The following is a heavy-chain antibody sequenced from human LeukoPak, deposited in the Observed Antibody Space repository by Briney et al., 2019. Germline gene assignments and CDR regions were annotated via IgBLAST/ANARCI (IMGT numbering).Heavy chain of an antibody. CDR2: IYQSGST. V-gene: IGHV4-38-2*02. Sequence: SETLSLTCTVSGYSISSGYYWGWIRQPPGKGLEWIGSIYQSGSTYYNPSLKSRVTISVDTSKNQFSLKLSSVTAADTAVYYCARVNYGDYGASDYWGQGTLVTVSS. D-gene: IGHD4-17*01. CDR3: ARVNYGDYGASDY. CDR1: GYSISSGYY. J-gene: IGHJ4*02.